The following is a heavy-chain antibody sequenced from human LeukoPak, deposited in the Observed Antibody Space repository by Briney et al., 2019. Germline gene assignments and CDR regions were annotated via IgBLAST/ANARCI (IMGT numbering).Heavy chain of an antibody. CDR1: GFTSNSYW. J-gene: IGHJ6*02. Sequence: GGSLRLSCAAPGFTSNSYWMSWVRQALGKGLEWVSNIKQDGSVKYYVDSVKGGFTISRDNAKNSLYLQMNSLRAEDTAVYYCARDRGGSYSNYYYGMDVWGQGTTVTVSS. CDR2: IKQDGSVK. D-gene: IGHD2-21*01. V-gene: IGHV3-7*01. CDR3: ARDRGGSYSNYYYGMDV.